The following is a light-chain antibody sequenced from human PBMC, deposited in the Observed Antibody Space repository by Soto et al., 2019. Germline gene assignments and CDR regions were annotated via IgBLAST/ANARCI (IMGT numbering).Light chain of an antibody. CDR2: GDN. CDR3: CSYAGPTSCVV. CDR1: TVILGVITV. J-gene: IGLJ2*01. Sequence: QSALTQPASWPGLLGRRSPIPGLGPTVILGVITVAPGSNKPQGKPPKLIIYGDNKRPSRVSNRFSGSKSGNTASLTITGLQAEDEADYYCCSYAGPTSCVVFGGGTKLTVL. V-gene: IGLV2-23*01.